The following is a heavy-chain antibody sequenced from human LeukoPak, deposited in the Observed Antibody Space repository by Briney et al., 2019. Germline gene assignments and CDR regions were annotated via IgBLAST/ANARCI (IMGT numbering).Heavy chain of an antibody. CDR3: ARDYYDSSGYYMGDY. CDR1: GFTFSSYS. D-gene: IGHD3-22*01. J-gene: IGHJ4*02. CDR2: ITSSSDTI. V-gene: IGHV3-48*02. Sequence: GGSLRLSCAASGFTFSSYSMNWVRQAPGKGLEWVSYITSSSDTIQYADSVKGRFTVSRDNAKNSLFLQMSSLRDEDTAVYYCARDYYDSSGYYMGDYWGQGTLVTVSS.